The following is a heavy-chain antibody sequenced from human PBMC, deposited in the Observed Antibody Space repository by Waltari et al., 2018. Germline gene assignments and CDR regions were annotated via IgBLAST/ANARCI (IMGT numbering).Heavy chain of an antibody. J-gene: IGHJ2*01. CDR3: ARGHLRYYDSRNWYFDL. CDR2: IYYSGST. D-gene: IGHD3-22*01. CDR1: GGSISSYY. V-gene: IGHV4-59*01. Sequence: QVQLQESGPGLVKPSETLSLTCTVSGGSISSYYWSWIRQPPGKGLEWIGYIYYSGSTNYNPSLTSRVTISVDTSKNQFSLKLSSVTAADTAVYYCARGHLRYYDSRNWYFDLWGRGTLVTVSS.